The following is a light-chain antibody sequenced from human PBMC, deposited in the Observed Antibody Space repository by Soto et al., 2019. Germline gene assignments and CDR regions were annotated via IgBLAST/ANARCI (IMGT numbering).Light chain of an antibody. V-gene: IGLV2-14*03. CDR3: TSYTSTNSYVA. CDR1: STDVGGHYY. Sequence: QSALTQPASVSGSPGQSITISCTGTSTDVGGHYYVSWYQQHPGKAPKLIIYDVTDRPSGVSHRFSGSKSGNTSSLTISGLQAEDEADYYCTSYTSTNSYVAVGGGTKLTVL. CDR2: DVT. J-gene: IGLJ2*01.